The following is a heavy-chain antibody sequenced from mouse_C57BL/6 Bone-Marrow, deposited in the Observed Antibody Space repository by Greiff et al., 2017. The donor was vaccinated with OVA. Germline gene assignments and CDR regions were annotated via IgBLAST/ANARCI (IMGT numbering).Heavy chain of an antibody. D-gene: IGHD2-5*01. V-gene: IGHV3-6*01. CDR2: ISYDGSN. J-gene: IGHJ1*03. CDR3: ARAAYYSNYWYFDV. CDR1: GYSITSGYY. Sequence: ESGPGLVKPSQSLSLTCSVTGYSITSGYYWNWIRQFPGNKLEWMGYISYDGSNNYNPSLKNRISITRDTSKNQFFLKLNSVTTEDTATYYCARAAYYSNYWYFDVWGTGTTVTVSS.